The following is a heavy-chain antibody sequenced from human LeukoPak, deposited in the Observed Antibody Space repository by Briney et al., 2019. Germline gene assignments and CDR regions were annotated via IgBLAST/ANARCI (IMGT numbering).Heavy chain of an antibody. CDR2: IYYSGST. D-gene: IGHD2-2*01. J-gene: IGHJ5*02. CDR3: ARDGYCSSTSCYGNNWFDP. CDR1: GGSISSHY. V-gene: IGHV4-59*11. Sequence: PSETLSLTCTISGGSISSHYWSWIRQPPGKGLEWIGYIYYSGSTNYNPSLKSRVTISVDTSKNQCSLKLSSVTAADTAVYYCARDGYCSSTSCYGNNWFDPWGQGTLVTVSS.